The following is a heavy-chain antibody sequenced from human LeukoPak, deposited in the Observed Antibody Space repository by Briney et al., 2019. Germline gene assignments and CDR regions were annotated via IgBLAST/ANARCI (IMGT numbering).Heavy chain of an antibody. Sequence: GGSLRLSCAASGFTFRSYTMNWVRQAPGKGLEWVSSISSSSTYTDYADSVKGRFTISRDNAKNSLYLQMNSLRGEDTAVYYCARDRCGGDCFAFDIWGQGTMVTVSS. D-gene: IGHD2-21*02. CDR1: GFTFRSYT. CDR3: ARDRCGGDCFAFDI. CDR2: ISSSSTYT. V-gene: IGHV3-21*01. J-gene: IGHJ3*02.